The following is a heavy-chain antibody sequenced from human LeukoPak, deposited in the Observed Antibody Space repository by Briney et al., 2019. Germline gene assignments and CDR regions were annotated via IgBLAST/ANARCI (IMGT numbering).Heavy chain of an antibody. Sequence: PGGSLRLSCAASGFTFTSYWIHWVRQAPGKGLVWVSRIKSDGTSINYAGSVKGRFTISRDNTKNTVYLQMNSLTAEDTAVYYCARGMFGGYCTDYWGQGTLVTVSS. J-gene: IGHJ4*02. CDR1: GFTFTSYW. CDR3: ARGMFGGYCTDY. D-gene: IGHD3-3*01. V-gene: IGHV3-74*01. CDR2: IKSDGTSI.